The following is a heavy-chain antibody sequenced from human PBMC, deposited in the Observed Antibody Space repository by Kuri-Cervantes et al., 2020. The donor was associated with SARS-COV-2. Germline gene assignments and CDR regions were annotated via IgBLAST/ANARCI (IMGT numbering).Heavy chain of an antibody. CDR1: GGSISSSSYY. Sequence: SETRSLASTVSGGSISSSSYYWGWIRQPPGKGLEWIGSIYYNGRTYYNPSLKSRVTISVDTSKNPFSLKLSSVTAADTAVYYCASPPNYYDSSGYVGWFDPWGQGTLVTVSS. CDR2: IYYNGRT. D-gene: IGHD3-22*01. J-gene: IGHJ5*02. V-gene: IGHV4-39*07. CDR3: ASPPNYYDSSGYVGWFDP.